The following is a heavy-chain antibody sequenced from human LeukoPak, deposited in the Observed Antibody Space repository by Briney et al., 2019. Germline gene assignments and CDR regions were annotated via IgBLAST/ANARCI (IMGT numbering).Heavy chain of an antibody. Sequence: PGGSLRLSCAASGFTFSSYWMHWVRQAPGKGLEWVSVIYSGGSTYYADSVKGRFTISRDNSKNTLYLQMNSLRAEDTAVYYCARGGGYDPNLYDYWGQGSPVTVSS. CDR3: ARGGGYDPNLYDY. J-gene: IGHJ4*02. CDR1: GFTFSSYW. V-gene: IGHV3-53*01. D-gene: IGHD5-12*01. CDR2: IYSGGST.